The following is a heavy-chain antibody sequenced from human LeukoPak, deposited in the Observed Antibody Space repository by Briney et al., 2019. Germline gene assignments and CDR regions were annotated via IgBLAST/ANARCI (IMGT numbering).Heavy chain of an antibody. CDR3: ARVPYCGGDCHTYFDY. D-gene: IGHD2-21*02. CDR2: INPSGGST. V-gene: IGHV1-46*01. CDR1: GYTFTSYY. J-gene: IGHJ4*02. Sequence: ASVKVSCKASGYTFTSYYMHWVRQAPGQGLEWMGIINPSGGSTSYAQKFQGRVTMTRDTSTSTVYMELSSLRSEDTAVYYCARVPYCGGDCHTYFDYWGQGTLVTVSS.